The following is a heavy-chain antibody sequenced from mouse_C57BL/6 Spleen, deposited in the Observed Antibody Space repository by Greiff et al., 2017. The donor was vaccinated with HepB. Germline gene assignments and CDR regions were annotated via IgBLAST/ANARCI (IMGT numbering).Heavy chain of an antibody. CDR2: IYPRSGNT. CDR3: ARRGTGSEVDY. V-gene: IGHV1-81*01. D-gene: IGHD4-1*01. CDR1: GYTFTSYG. Sequence: VQLQESGAELARPGASVKLSCKASGYTFTSYGISWVKQRTGQGLEWIGEIYPRSGNTYYNEKFKGKATLTADKSSSTADMRRSSLTAEDSAVYFCARRGTGSEVDYWGQGTTLTVAS. J-gene: IGHJ2*01.